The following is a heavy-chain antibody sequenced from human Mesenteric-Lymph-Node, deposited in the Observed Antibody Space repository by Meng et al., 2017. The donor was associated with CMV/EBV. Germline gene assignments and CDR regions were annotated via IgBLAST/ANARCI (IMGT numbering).Heavy chain of an antibody. CDR2: INPNSGDT. CDR3: ARGPWSSSWYFTGMDV. J-gene: IGHJ6*02. Sequence: ASVKVSCKASGYTFAGHYMHWVRQAPGQGLEWMGYINPNSGDTIYAQKFQGRVTMTRDTSISTAYMEVTRLRSDDTAVYYCARGPWSSSWYFTGMDVWGQGTTVTVSS. D-gene: IGHD6-13*01. CDR1: GYTFAGHY. V-gene: IGHV1-2*02.